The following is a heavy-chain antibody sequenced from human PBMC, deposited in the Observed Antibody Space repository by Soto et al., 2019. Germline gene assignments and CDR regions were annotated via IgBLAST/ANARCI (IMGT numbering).Heavy chain of an antibody. V-gene: IGHV3-23*01. D-gene: IGHD6-19*01. J-gene: IGHJ4*02. Sequence: PVVSRIISWAASGFSFVNYAMNWVRQAPGKGPEWVSGLSGSGTSTYYADSVKGRFTISRDNSRDTLFLQMNSLTADDTTVYYCAKATTNGGWFNPFDSWGQGALVTVSS. CDR3: AKATTNGGWFNPFDS. CDR1: GFSFVNYA. CDR2: LSGSGTST.